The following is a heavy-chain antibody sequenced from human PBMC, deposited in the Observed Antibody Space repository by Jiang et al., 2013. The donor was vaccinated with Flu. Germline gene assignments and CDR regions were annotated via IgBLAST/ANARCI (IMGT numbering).Heavy chain of an antibody. V-gene: IGHV6-1*01. Sequence: QTLSLTCVISGDSVSSNNAAWNWIRQSPSRGLEWLGRTYYRSKWCSDYAVSVKSRISINPDTSKNQSTLQLYSVTPEDTAIYYCSRDRGSAWYYYGMDVWGQGTTVTVSS. CDR2: TYYRSKWCS. D-gene: IGHD3-10*01. CDR1: GDSVSSNNAA. J-gene: IGHJ6*02. CDR3: SRDRGSAWYYYGMDV.